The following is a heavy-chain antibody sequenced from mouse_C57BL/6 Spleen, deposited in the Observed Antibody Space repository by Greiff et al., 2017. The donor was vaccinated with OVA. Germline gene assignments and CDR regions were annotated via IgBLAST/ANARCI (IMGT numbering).Heavy chain of an antibody. V-gene: IGHV5-9-1*02. Sequence: EVKLVESGEGLVKPGGSLKLSCAASGFTFSSYSMSWVRQTPEKRLEWVAYISSGGDYIYYADTVKGRFTISRDNARNTLYLQMSSLKSEDTAMYYCTRGYDGNYDAMDYWGQGTSVTVSS. J-gene: IGHJ4*01. CDR1: GFTFSSYS. D-gene: IGHD2-1*01. CDR3: TRGYDGNYDAMDY. CDR2: ISSGGDYI.